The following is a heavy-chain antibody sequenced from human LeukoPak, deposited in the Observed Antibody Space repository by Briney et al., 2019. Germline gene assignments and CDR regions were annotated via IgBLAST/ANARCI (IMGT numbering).Heavy chain of an antibody. D-gene: IGHD2-15*01. V-gene: IGHV5-51*01. Sequence: GESLKISCQGSGYSFTSYWISWVRQMPGKGLEWMGIIYPGDSDTTYSPSLQGQVTISADKSISTAYLQWSSLKASDTAMYYCARHKIGGYCSGGSCYVGGDVFDIWGQGTMVTVSS. J-gene: IGHJ3*02. CDR3: ARHKIGGYCSGGSCYVGGDVFDI. CDR2: IYPGDSDT. CDR1: GYSFTSYW.